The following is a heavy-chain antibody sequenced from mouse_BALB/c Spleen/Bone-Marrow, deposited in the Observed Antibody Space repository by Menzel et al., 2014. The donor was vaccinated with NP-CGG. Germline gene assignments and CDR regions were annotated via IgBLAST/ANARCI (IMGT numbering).Heavy chain of an antibody. CDR1: GFDFSRYW. CDR2: INPDSSTI. J-gene: IGHJ2*01. Sequence: VQLKQSGGDLVQPGGSLKLSCAASGFDFSRYWMSWVRQAPGKGLEWIGEINPDSSTINYTPSLKDKFIISRDNAKNTLYLQMSKVRSEDTALYYCARLGYYGSSDYWGQGTTLTVSS. V-gene: IGHV4-1*02. CDR3: ARLGYYGSSDY. D-gene: IGHD1-1*01.